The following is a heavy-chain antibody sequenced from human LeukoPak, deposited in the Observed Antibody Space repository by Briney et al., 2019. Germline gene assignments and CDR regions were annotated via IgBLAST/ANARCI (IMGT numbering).Heavy chain of an antibody. V-gene: IGHV1-46*01. Sequence: ASVKVSCKASGYTFTSYYMHWVRQAPGQGLEWMGIINPSGGSTSYAQKFQGRVTMIRDMSTSTVYMELSSLRSDDTAVYYCAREGTTVTTDYFDYWGQGTLVTVSS. CDR1: GYTFTSYY. CDR2: INPSGGST. CDR3: AREGTTVTTDYFDY. D-gene: IGHD4-11*01. J-gene: IGHJ4*02.